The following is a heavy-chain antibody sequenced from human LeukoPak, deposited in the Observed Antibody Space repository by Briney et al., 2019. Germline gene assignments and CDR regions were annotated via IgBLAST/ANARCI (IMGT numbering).Heavy chain of an antibody. D-gene: IGHD4-17*01. CDR3: ARTPGGLDGDYDY. V-gene: IGHV4-38-2*02. Sequence: PSETLSLTCTVSGYSISSGYYWGWIRQPPGKGLEWIGSIYHSGSTYYNPSLKSRVTISVDTSKNQFSLKLSSVTAADTAVYYCARTPGGLDGDYDYWGQGTLVTVSS. CDR2: IYHSGST. J-gene: IGHJ4*02. CDR1: GYSISSGYY.